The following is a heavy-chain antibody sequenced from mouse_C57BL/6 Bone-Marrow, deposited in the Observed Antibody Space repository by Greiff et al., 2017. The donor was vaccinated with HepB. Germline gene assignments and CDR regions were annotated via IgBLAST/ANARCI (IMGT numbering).Heavy chain of an antibody. V-gene: IGHV1-82*01. CDR2: IYPGDGDT. CDR1: GYAFSSSW. D-gene: IGHD1-1*01. J-gene: IGHJ2*01. CDR3: ARGPYYYGSSYAGGY. Sequence: VQLQQSGPELVKPGASVKISCKASGYAFSSSWMNWVKQRPGKGLEWIGRIYPGDGDTNYNGKFKGKATLTADKSSSTAYMQLSSLTSEDSAVYFCARGPYYYGSSYAGGYWGQGTTLTVSS.